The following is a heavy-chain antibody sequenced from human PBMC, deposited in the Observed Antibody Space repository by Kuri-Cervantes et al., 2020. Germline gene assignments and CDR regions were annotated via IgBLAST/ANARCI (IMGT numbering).Heavy chain of an antibody. V-gene: IGHV4-34*01. CDR3: ARHAGYCSRTSCVGYYYYMDV. J-gene: IGHJ6*03. D-gene: IGHD2-2*01. Sequence: SETLSLTCAVYGGSFSGYYWSWIRQPPGKGLEWIGEINHSGSTNYNPPLKSRVTISIDTSKNQFSLNLSSVTAADTAMYYCARHAGYCSRTSCVGYYYYMDVWGKGTTVTVSS. CDR2: INHSGST. CDR1: GGSFSGYY.